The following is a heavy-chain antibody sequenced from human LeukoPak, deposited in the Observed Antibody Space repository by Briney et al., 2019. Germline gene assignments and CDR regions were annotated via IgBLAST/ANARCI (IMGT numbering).Heavy chain of an antibody. CDR1: GGSISSYC. D-gene: IGHD2-21*01. CDR3: ARRPGAGSRDCWFDP. Sequence: PSETLSLTCTVSGGSISSYCWSWIRQPPGKGLEWIGYIYYSGSTDYNPSLKSRVTISVDTSKNQFSLKLSSVTAADTAVYYCARRPGAGSRDCWFDPWGQGTLVTVSS. V-gene: IGHV4-59*08. CDR2: IYYSGST. J-gene: IGHJ5*02.